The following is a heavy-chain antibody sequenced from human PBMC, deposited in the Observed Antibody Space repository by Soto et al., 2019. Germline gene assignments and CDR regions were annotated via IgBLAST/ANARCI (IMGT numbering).Heavy chain of an antibody. V-gene: IGHV3-21*06. J-gene: IGHJ4*02. Sequence: EVQLVESGGGLVKPGGSLRLSCAASGFTFTRYSMNWVRQAPGKRLEWVSSISSITNYINYGDSTKGRFTISRDNAKNSLYLELNSLRAEDTAVYYCARESNDLTSNFDYWGQGTLVTVSS. CDR1: GFTFTRYS. CDR3: ARESNDLTSNFDY. D-gene: IGHD1-1*01. CDR2: ISSITNYI.